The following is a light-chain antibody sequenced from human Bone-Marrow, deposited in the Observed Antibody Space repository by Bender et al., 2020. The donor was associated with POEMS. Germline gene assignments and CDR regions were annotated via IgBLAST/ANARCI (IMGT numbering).Light chain of an antibody. CDR3: QSADSSATYYV. V-gene: IGLV3-25*02. CDR2: NT. Sequence: SYVLTQPPSVSVAPGQTARISCGGNNLETKGVHWYQQKPGQAPVLVFDNTDRPSGIPERFSGSSSGTTVTLTISGVQAEDEADYYCQSADSSATYYVFGTGTKVTVL. CDR1: NLETKG. J-gene: IGLJ1*01.